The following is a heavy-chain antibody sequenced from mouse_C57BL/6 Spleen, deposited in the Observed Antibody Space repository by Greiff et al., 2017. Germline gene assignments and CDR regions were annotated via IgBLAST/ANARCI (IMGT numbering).Heavy chain of an antibody. V-gene: IGHV5-4*03. J-gene: IGHJ2*01. CDR2: ISDGGSYT. CDR1: GFTFSSYA. D-gene: IGHD4-1*01. CDR3: ARKKTGTEAFDY. Sequence: EVKLMESGGGLVKPGGSLKLSCAASGFTFSSYAMSWVRQTPEKRLEWVATISDGGSYTYYPDNVKGRFTISRDNAKNNLYLQMSHLKSEDTAMYYCARKKTGTEAFDYWGQGTTLTVSS.